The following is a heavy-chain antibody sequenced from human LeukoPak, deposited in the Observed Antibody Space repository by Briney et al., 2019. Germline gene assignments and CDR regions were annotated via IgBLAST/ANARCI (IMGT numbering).Heavy chain of an antibody. CDR3: ARQKDPGVSPLDY. V-gene: IGHV4-59*02. Sequence: SETLSLTCTVSGGSVSGYYWSWIRQPPGKGLEWIGYIYYSGNTNYNPSLKSRLIMSLDTSKNHFSLKLNSVTAADTAVYYCARQKDPGVSPLDYWGQEILVPVSS. J-gene: IGHJ4*02. D-gene: IGHD2-8*01. CDR1: GGSVSGYY. CDR2: IYYSGNT.